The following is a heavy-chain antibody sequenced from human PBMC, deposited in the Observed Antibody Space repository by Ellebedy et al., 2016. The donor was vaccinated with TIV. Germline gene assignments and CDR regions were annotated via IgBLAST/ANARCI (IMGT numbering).Heavy chain of an antibody. V-gene: IGHV4-34*01. CDR3: ARGRRAAPFDY. D-gene: IGHD6-13*01. CDR2: INHSGST. J-gene: IGHJ4*02. Sequence: MPSETLSLTCAVYGGSFSGYYWSWIRQPPGKGLEWIGEINHSGSTNYNPSLKSRVTISVDTSKNQFSLKLSSVTAADTAVYYCARGRRAAPFDYWGQGTLVTVSS. CDR1: GGSFSGYY.